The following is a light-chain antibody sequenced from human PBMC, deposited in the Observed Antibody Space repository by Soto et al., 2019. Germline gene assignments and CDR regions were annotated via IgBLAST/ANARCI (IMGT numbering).Light chain of an antibody. CDR3: QHYNSYSEA. CDR1: QLIVSW. J-gene: IGKJ1*01. V-gene: IGKV1-5*03. CDR2: KAS. Sequence: DIQMTQSPSTRSEPLEDRVTIICRPSQLIVSWLAWYQQKPGKAPKLLIYKASTLKSGVPSRFSGSGSGTEFTLTISSLQPDDFATYYCQHYNSYSEAFGQGTKVELK.